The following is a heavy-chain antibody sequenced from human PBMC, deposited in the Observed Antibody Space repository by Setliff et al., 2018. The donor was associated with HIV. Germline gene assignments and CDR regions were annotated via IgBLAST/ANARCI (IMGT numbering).Heavy chain of an antibody. D-gene: IGHD6-25*01. CDR2: IYYSGGT. Sequence: SETLSLTCTDSGGSITSGGFYWSWIRQYPQKGLEWIGYIYYSGGTYYNPSLKSRVTMSIDTSKNQFSLRLSSVTAADTAVYYCARWYTTGRGWFDPWGQGTLVTVSS. V-gene: IGHV4-31*03. CDR1: GGSITSGGFY. J-gene: IGHJ5*02. CDR3: ARWYTTGRGWFDP.